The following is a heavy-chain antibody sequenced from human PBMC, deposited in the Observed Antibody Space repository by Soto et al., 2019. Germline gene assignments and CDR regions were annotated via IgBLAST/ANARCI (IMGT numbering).Heavy chain of an antibody. CDR2: ISGGGENT. V-gene: IGHV3-23*01. CDR1: GFTFSTYG. D-gene: IGHD3-16*01. J-gene: IGHJ4*02. Sequence: PGGSLRLSCAASGFTFSTYGMTWVRLAPGKGLEWVSSISGGGENTYYADSVEGRFTISRDNSKNTLYLQMNSLRAEDTAVYFCARVDGLAAYNISPFDYWGQGALVTVSS. CDR3: ARVDGLAAYNISPFDY.